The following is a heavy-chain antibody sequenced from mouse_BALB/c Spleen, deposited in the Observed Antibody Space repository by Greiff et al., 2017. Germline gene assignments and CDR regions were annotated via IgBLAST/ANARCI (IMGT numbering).Heavy chain of an antibody. D-gene: IGHD1-1*01. CDR3: ASYYYGSSYAWFAY. J-gene: IGHJ3*01. CDR1: GYTVTSDYF. V-gene: IGHV3-6*01. CDR2: ISYDGSN. Sequence: EVKLVESGPGLVKPGESLSLSCSASGYTVTSDYFWWWIRQSAENIVEWVGYISYDGSNNYNPYFKDRITMTRDTSKNQFFLKLNSVTTEDTATYYCASYYYGSSYAWFAYWGQGTLVTVSA.